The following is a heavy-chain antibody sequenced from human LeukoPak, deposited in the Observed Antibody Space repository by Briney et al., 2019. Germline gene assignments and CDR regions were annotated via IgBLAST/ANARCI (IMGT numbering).Heavy chain of an antibody. Sequence: PGGSLRLSCAASGFTFSSYSMNWVRQAPGKGLEWVSGISVSGRSTYYADSVKGRFTISRDNSKNTLYLQMNSLRAEDTAVYYCAKEEEEKYYDILTGYYALNYWGQGMLVTVPS. J-gene: IGHJ4*02. V-gene: IGHV3-23*01. CDR1: GFTFSSYS. D-gene: IGHD3-9*01. CDR2: ISVSGRST. CDR3: AKEEEEKYYDILTGYYALNY.